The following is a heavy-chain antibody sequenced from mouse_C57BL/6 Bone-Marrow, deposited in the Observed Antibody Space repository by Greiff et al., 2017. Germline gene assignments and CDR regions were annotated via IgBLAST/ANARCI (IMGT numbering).Heavy chain of an antibody. CDR2: IDPENGDT. V-gene: IGHV14-4*01. CDR3: TTTTVVDMDY. D-gene: IGHD1-1*01. J-gene: IGHJ4*01. CDR1: GFNIKDDY. Sequence: VQLKESGAELVRPGASVKLSCTASGFNIKDDYMHWGKQRPEQGLEWIGWIDPENGDTEYASKFQGKATITADTSANTAYLQFSSLTSEDTAVSYCTTTTVVDMDYWGQGTSVTVSS.